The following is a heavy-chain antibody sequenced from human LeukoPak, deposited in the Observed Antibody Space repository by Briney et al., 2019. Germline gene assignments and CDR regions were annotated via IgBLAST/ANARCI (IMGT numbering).Heavy chain of an antibody. CDR3: AKDSFSYNGVFDALDV. D-gene: IGHD2-8*01. V-gene: IGHV3-23*01. CDR2: IVPA. J-gene: IGHJ3*01. CDR1: GFTFSDYA. Sequence: GGSLRLSCAASGFTFSDYAMTWVRQAPGKGLEWVSSIVPAHYADSVKGRFIISKDDSKITLFLQMNSLRAEDTAIYYCAKDSFSYNGVFDALDVWGHGTMVTVSS.